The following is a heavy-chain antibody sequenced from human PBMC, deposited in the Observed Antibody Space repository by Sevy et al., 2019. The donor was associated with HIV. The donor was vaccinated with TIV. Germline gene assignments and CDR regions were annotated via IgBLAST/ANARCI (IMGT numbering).Heavy chain of an antibody. CDR3: ARDKTKIAAAGYYGMDV. CDR2: IHYSGST. V-gene: IGHV4-59*01. D-gene: IGHD6-13*01. Sequence: SETLSLTCTVSGGSISSYYWSWIRQPPGKGLEWIGYIHYSGSTNYNPSLKSRVTISVDTSKNQFSLKLSSVTAADTAVYYCARDKTKIAAAGYYGMDVWGQGTTVTVSS. CDR1: GGSISSYY. J-gene: IGHJ6*02.